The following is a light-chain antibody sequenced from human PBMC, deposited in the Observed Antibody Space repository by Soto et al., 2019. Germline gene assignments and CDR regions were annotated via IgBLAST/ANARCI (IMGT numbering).Light chain of an antibody. CDR3: CSLTNGATWV. CDR1: NSDVGSHNF. J-gene: IGLJ3*02. V-gene: IGLV2-23*01. Sequence: QSALTQPASVSGSPGQSITISCSATNSDVGSHNFVSWYQQYPGKAPKLLIYEASKRPSGLSNRFSGSKSGNTASLTISGLQPEDEADHYCCSLTNGATWVFGGGTKLTVL. CDR2: EAS.